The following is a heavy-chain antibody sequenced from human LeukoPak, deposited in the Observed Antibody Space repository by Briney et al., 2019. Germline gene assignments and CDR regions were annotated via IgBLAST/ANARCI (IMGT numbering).Heavy chain of an antibody. D-gene: IGHD1-7*01. CDR1: GFSFSSYG. V-gene: IGHV3-30*02. J-gene: IGHJ4*02. CDR3: AKDRTGTRLSYFDY. CDR2: IRHDGSNE. Sequence: GGSLRLSCAASGFSFSSYGIHWVRQAPGKGLEWVAFIRHDGSNEFYADSVKGRFTISRDNSKNTLYLQMNSLRAEDTAVYYCAKDRTGTRLSYFDYWGQGTLVTVSS.